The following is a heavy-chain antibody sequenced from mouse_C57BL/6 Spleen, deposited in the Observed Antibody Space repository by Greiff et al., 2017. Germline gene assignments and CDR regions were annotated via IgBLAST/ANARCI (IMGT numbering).Heavy chain of an antibody. D-gene: IGHD1-1*01. CDR2: ISDGGGYT. J-gene: IGHJ4*01. V-gene: IGHV5-4*01. Sequence: EVKVEESGGGLVKPGGSLKLSCAASGFTFSSYAMSWVRQTPEKRLEWVATISDGGGYTYYPDNVKGRFTISRDNAKNNLYLQMSHLKSEDTAMYYCARDHYGSSYYAMDYWGQGTSVTVSS. CDR1: GFTFSSYA. CDR3: ARDHYGSSYYAMDY.